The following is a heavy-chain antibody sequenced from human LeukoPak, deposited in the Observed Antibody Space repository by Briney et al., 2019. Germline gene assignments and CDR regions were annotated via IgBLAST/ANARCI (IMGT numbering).Heavy chain of an antibody. CDR3: ARDLRVRATDAFDI. CDR1: GYTFTGYY. J-gene: IGHJ3*02. Sequence: ASVKVSCKASGYTFTGYYMHWVRQAPGQGLEWMGWINPNSGGTHCAQKFQGRVTMTRDTSISTAYMELSRLRSDDTAVYYCARDLRVRATDAFDIWGQGTMVTVSS. V-gene: IGHV1-2*02. CDR2: INPNSGGT. D-gene: IGHD3-10*01.